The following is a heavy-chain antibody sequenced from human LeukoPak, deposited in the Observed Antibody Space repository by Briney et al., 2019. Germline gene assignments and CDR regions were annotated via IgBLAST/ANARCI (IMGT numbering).Heavy chain of an antibody. J-gene: IGHJ6*02. Sequence: GGSLRLSCAASGFTFSSYTMNWVRQAPRKGLEWVSSISSSSSYIYYADSVKGRLTISRDNAKNSLYLQMNSLRAEDTAVYYCARDPTPRYCSGGSCYTHYGMDVWGQGTTVTVSS. CDR3: ARDPTPRYCSGGSCYTHYGMDV. CDR1: GFTFSSYT. CDR2: ISSSSSYI. V-gene: IGHV3-21*01. D-gene: IGHD2-15*01.